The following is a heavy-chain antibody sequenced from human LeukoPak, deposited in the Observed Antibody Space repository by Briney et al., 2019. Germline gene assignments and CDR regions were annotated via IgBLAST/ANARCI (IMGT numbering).Heavy chain of an antibody. CDR3: ARRADRGMNGKRPWFDP. V-gene: IGHV1-2*02. D-gene: IGHD3-16*01. CDR1: GFTLTDYF. CDR2: INPNSGGT. Sequence: ASVKVSCKPSGFTLTDYFMHWVRQAPGQGREWMGYINPNSGGTKYAQNFQGRVTMTRDTSINTHYMELSGLTSDDTAVYYWARRADRGMNGKRPWFDPWGQGTLVTVSS. J-gene: IGHJ5*02.